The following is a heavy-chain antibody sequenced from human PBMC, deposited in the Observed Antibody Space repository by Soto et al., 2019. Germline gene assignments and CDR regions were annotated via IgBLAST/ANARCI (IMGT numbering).Heavy chain of an antibody. J-gene: IGHJ4*02. Sequence: EVSLLESGGGLVQPGGSTILSCAASGFTFSTYAMSWVRQAPGEGLDWVAHITGSGDSTYYADSVKGRFTISRDKSNNTLFLQMNSLSAEDTAVYYCAKYGPGYNNAWAFDDWGQGTLVTVSS. CDR1: GFTFSTYA. D-gene: IGHD5-12*01. V-gene: IGHV3-23*01. CDR2: ITGSGDST. CDR3: AKYGPGYNNAWAFDD.